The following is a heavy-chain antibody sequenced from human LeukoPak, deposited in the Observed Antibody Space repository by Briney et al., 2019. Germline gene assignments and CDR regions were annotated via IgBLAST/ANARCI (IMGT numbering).Heavy chain of an antibody. Sequence: QPGGSLRLSCEASGFTFSSYWMSWVRQASGKGLEWVANIKTDGSEKYYVDSVKGRFTISRDNAKNSLYLQMNSLRAEDTAVYYCARDHTGYFPWGQGTLVIVSS. V-gene: IGHV3-7*03. D-gene: IGHD3-9*01. CDR3: ARDHTGYFP. CDR2: IKTDGSEK. J-gene: IGHJ5*02. CDR1: GFTFSSYW.